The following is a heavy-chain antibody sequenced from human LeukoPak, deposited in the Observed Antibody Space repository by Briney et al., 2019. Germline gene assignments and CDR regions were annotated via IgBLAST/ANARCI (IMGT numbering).Heavy chain of an antibody. V-gene: IGHV3-7*01. CDR3: ARGSGSGDYFDY. Sequence: PGGSLRLSCAASGFTFSRYWMSWVRQAPGKGLEWVANIKQDGSEKYYVESVKGRFTISRDNSKNTLYMQMNSLRAEDTAVYYCARGSGSGDYFDYWGQGTLVTVSS. J-gene: IGHJ4*02. CDR2: IKQDGSEK. D-gene: IGHD3-10*01. CDR1: GFTFSRYW.